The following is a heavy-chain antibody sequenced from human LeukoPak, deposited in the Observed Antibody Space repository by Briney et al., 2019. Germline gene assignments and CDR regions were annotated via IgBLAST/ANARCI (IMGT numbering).Heavy chain of an antibody. CDR1: GYTLTELS. Sequence: ASVKVSCKVSGYTLTELSMHWVRQAPGKGLEWMGGFDPEDGETIYAQKFQGRVTMTEDTSTDTAYMELSSLRSEDTAVYYCATVGRYSSSWYPHHGYWGQGTLVTVSS. CDR3: ATVGRYSSSWYPHHGY. J-gene: IGHJ4*02. D-gene: IGHD6-13*01. CDR2: FDPEDGET. V-gene: IGHV1-24*01.